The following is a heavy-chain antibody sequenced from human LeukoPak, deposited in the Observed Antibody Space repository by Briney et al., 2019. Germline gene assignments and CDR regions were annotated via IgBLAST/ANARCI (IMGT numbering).Heavy chain of an antibody. J-gene: IGHJ4*02. CDR3: ARTSSSQYYYDSSGIFDS. CDR1: GGSISSGSYY. CDR2: IYYSGNA. V-gene: IGHV4-39*07. Sequence: SETLSLTCTVSGGSISSGSYYWGWIRQPPGKGLEWIGNIYYSGNAYYNPSLKSRVTISVDTSKNQFSLKLSSVTAADTAVYYCARTSSSQYYYDSSGIFDSWGQGTLVTVSS. D-gene: IGHD3-22*01.